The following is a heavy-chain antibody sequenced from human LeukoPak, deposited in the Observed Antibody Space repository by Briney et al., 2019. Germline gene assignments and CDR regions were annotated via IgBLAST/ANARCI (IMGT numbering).Heavy chain of an antibody. CDR3: ARDSTYYYESGSSGPHYFNN. V-gene: IGHV3-30*03. D-gene: IGHD3-10*01. Sequence: PGRSLRLSCAASGFTFSSYGMHWVRQAPGKGLEWVSLIPSGGFYEYYADSVKGRFTISRDDSGNTLYLQLNSLRPEDTAVYYCARDSTYYYESGSSGPHYFNNWGQGTLVTVSS. J-gene: IGHJ4*02. CDR1: GFTFSSYG. CDR2: IPSGGFYE.